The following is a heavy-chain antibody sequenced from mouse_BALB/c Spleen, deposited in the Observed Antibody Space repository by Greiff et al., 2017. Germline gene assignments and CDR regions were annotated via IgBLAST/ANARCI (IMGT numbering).Heavy chain of an antibody. CDR1: GFTFSSYT. J-gene: IGHJ2*01. CDR2: ISNGGGST. Sequence: EVQLVESGGGLVQPGGSLKLSCAASGFTFSSYTMSWVRQTPEKRLEWVAYISNGGGSTYYPDTVKGRFTISRDNAKNTLYLQMSSLKSEDTAMYYCARRGSGYYFDYWGQGTTLTVSS. V-gene: IGHV5-12-2*01. CDR3: ARRGSGYYFDY. D-gene: IGHD2-2*01.